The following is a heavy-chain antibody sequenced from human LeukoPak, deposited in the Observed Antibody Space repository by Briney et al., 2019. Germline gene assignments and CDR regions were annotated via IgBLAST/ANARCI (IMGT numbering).Heavy chain of an antibody. J-gene: IGHJ6*03. Sequence: VASVKVSCKASGGTFSSYAISWVRQAPGQGLEWMGGIIPIFGTANYAQKFQGRVTITTDESTSTAYMELSSLRSEDTAVYYCARARYNWNDGPESGYMDVWGKGTTVTVSS. CDR1: GGTFSSYA. D-gene: IGHD1-1*01. CDR3: ARARYNWNDGPESGYMDV. V-gene: IGHV1-69*05. CDR2: IIPIFGTA.